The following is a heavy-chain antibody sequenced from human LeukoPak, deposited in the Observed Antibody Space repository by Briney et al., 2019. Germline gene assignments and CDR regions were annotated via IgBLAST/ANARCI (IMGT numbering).Heavy chain of an antibody. D-gene: IGHD3-22*01. J-gene: IGHJ3*02. Sequence: SETLSLTCAVYGGSFSGYYWSWIRQPPGKGLEWIGEINHSGSTNYNPSLKSQVTISVDTSKNQFSLKLSSVTAADTAVYYCARVGGYKVAFDIWGQGTMVTVSS. V-gene: IGHV4-34*01. CDR1: GGSFSGYY. CDR3: ARVGGYKVAFDI. CDR2: INHSGST.